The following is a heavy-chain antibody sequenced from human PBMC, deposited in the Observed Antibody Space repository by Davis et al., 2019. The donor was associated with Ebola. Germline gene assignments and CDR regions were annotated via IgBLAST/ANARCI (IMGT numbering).Heavy chain of an antibody. J-gene: IGHJ6*03. D-gene: IGHD1-1*01. CDR2: IYYSGST. CDR1: GGSISSSSYY. V-gene: IGHV4-39*07. Sequence: PGGSLRLSCTVSGGSISSSSYYWGWIRQPPGKGLEWIGSIYYSGSTYYNPSLKSRVTISVDTSKNQFSLKLSSVTAADTAVYYCARGTGINDYYFYYYMDVWGKGTTVTVSS. CDR3: ARGTGINDYYFYYYMDV.